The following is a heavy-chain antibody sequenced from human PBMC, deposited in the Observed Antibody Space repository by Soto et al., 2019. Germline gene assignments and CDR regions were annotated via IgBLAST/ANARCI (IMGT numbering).Heavy chain of an antibody. CDR3: ASACSSTSCHYYYYGMDV. J-gene: IGHJ6*02. CDR1: GVTFSSYA. D-gene: IGHD2-2*01. Sequence: GASVKVSCKASGVTFSSYAISWVRQAPGQGLEWMGGIIPIFGTANYAQKFQGRVTITADESTSTAYMELSSLRSEDTAVYYCASACSSTSCHYYYYGMDVWGQGTTVTVSS. CDR2: IIPIFGTA. V-gene: IGHV1-69*13.